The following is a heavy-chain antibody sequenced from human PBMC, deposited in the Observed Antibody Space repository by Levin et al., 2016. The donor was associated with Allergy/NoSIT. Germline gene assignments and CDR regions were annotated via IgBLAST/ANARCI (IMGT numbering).Heavy chain of an antibody. CDR2: IVTVFGIA. Sequence: SVKVSCKAPGDTFSRNTFTWVRQAPGQGLEWMGRIVTVFGIAKYAQKFQGRVTMTRDTSTSTVYMELSSLRSEDTAVYYCARVKSRYVTNFDYWGQGTLVTVSS. V-gene: IGHV1-69*02. CDR1: GDTFSRNT. CDR3: ARVKSRYVTNFDY. D-gene: IGHD3-16*02. J-gene: IGHJ4*02.